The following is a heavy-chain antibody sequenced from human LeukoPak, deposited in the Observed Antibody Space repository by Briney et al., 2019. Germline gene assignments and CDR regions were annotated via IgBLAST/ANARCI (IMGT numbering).Heavy chain of an antibody. CDR3: ARGTTTVQRRDTFDV. V-gene: IGHV3-21*01. CDR1: GFTFMTYS. D-gene: IGHD4-11*01. J-gene: IGHJ3*01. CDR2: ISTTSSHI. Sequence: GGSLRVSCAASGFTFMTYSMDWVRQAPGKGLEWVASISTTSSHIYYAESLKGRFTISRDNAKNSLYLQMNSLRAEDTAVYYCARGTTTVQRRDTFDVWGQGTMVTVSS.